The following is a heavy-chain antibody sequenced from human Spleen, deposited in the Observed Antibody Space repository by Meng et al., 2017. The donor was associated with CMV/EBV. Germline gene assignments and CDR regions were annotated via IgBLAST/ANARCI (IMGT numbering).Heavy chain of an antibody. J-gene: IGHJ6*02. V-gene: IGHV3-7*01. D-gene: IGHD2-2*02. CDR3: ARDAYCSSTSCYKGNSYYYGMDV. CDR2: IKQDGSEK. CDR1: GLTFSSYW. Sequence: GESLKISCAASGLTFSSYWMSWVRQAPGKGLEWVANIKQDGSEKYYVDSVKGRFTISRDNAKNSLYLQMNSLRAEDTAVYYCARDAYCSSTSCYKGNSYYYGMDVWGQGTTVTVSS.